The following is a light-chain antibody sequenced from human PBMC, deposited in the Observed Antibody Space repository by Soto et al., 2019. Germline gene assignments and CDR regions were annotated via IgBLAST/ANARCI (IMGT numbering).Light chain of an antibody. CDR1: QSISSW. J-gene: IGKJ5*01. Sequence: DIPMTQSPSTLSASVGDRVTITCRASQSISSWLAWYQQKPGXXPKLLIYDASSLESGVPSRFSGSGSGTDFTLTIRSPRPEDFATYYCQQANTSPITFGQGTGLEIK. CDR3: QQANTSPIT. V-gene: IGKV1-5*01. CDR2: DAS.